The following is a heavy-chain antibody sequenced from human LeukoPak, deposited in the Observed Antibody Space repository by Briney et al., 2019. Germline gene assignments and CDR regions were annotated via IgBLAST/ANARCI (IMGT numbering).Heavy chain of an antibody. D-gene: IGHD1-1*01. CDR3: KGPTGAAYYYMDV. CDR1: GGSFSGYY. Sequence: SETLSLTCTVSGGSFSGYYWSWIRQPPGKGLELIGEINHSGTTNYNPSLKSRVTISLDASKNQFSLKLSSVTAADTAVYYCKGPTGAAYYYMDVWGKGTTVTVSS. J-gene: IGHJ6*03. CDR2: INHSGTT. V-gene: IGHV4-34*01.